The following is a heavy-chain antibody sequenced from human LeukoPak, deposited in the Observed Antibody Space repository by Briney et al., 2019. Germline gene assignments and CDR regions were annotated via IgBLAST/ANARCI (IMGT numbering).Heavy chain of an antibody. CDR2: INSSSKYI. CDR3: ARDLDIVVVPASWFYP. CDR1: GFTFSTYS. J-gene: IGHJ5*02. D-gene: IGHD2-2*03. V-gene: IGHV3-21*01. Sequence: GGSLRLSCAASGFTFSTYSMNWVRQAPGRGLEWVSSINSSSKYIYYADSVKGRFTISRDDAKNSLSLQMNSLRAEDTAVYYCARDLDIVVVPASWFYPWGQGTLVTVSS.